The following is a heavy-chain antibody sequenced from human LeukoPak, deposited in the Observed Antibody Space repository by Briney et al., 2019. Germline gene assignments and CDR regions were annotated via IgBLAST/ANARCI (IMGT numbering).Heavy chain of an antibody. CDR1: GFNFDRYT. J-gene: IGHJ4*02. Sequence: GGSLRLSCAASGFNFDRYTMHWVRHTAGRGLEWVSFINRNGGHTWYADSLKGRFTISRDNSKNTLYLQMNSLRAEDTAVYYCAKDLHYGSADYWGQGTLVTVSS. CDR3: AKDLHYGSADY. V-gene: IGHV3-43*01. D-gene: IGHD3-10*01. CDR2: INRNGGHT.